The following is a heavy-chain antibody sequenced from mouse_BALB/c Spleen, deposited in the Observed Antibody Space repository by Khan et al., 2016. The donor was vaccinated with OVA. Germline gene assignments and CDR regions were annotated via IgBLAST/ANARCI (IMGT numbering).Heavy chain of an antibody. Sequence: QVQLKESGPGLVVPSQSLSITCTVSGFSLTGYGVHWVRQPPGKGLEWLGMIWGDGSTDYNSALISRLSISKDNSKSQVFLKMNSLQTDDTARYFCARADYGNCGGAMDYWGQGTSVTVSS. J-gene: IGHJ4*01. CDR3: ARADYGNCGGAMDY. V-gene: IGHV2-6-7*01. CDR1: GFSLTGYG. D-gene: IGHD2-1*01. CDR2: IWGDGST.